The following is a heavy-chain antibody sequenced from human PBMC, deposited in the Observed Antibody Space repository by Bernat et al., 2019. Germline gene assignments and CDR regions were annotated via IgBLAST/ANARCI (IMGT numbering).Heavy chain of an antibody. CDR1: GYTFIDYY. Sequence: EVQLVQSGAEVKKPGATVKISCKVSGYTFIDYYMHWVQQAPGKGLEWMGLVDPEDGETIYAAKLQGRVTITADTSTDTAYMELSSLRSEDTAVYCCESGRIKNDAFDLWGQGTMVTVSS. D-gene: IGHD1-14*01. CDR2: VDPEDGET. J-gene: IGHJ3*01. V-gene: IGHV1-69-2*01. CDR3: ESGRIKNDAFDL.